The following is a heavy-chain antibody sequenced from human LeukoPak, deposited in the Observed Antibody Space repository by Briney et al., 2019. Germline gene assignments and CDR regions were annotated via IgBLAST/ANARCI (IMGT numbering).Heavy chain of an antibody. D-gene: IGHD3-10*01. CDR2: ISSSGSTI. J-gene: IGHJ5*02. V-gene: IGHV3-48*03. Sequence: GGSLRLSCAASGFTFSSYEMNWVRQAPGKGLEWVSYISSSGSTIYYADSVKGRFTISRDNAKNSLYLQMNSLRAEDTAVYYCARASVRGVIISWGQGTLVTVSS. CDR1: GFTFSSYE. CDR3: ARASVRGVIIS.